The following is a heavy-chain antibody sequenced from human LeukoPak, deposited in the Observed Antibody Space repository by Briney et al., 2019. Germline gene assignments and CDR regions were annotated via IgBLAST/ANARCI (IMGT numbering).Heavy chain of an antibody. CDR3: ARGLHGDYPYYYYGMDV. V-gene: IGHV1-8*01. D-gene: IGHD4-17*01. Sequence: ASVKVSCKASGYTFTSYDINWVRQATGQGLEWMGWMNPNSGNTGYAQKFQGRVTMTRNTSINTAYMELSSLRSEDTAVYYCARGLHGDYPYYYYGMDVWGQGTTVTVSS. CDR2: MNPNSGNT. J-gene: IGHJ6*02. CDR1: GYTFTSYD.